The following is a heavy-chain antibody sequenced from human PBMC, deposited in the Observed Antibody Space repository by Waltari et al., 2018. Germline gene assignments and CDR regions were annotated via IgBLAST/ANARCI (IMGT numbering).Heavy chain of an antibody. CDR3: ARASGSYPHWYFDL. CDR1: GGSFSGYY. J-gene: IGHJ2*01. Sequence: QVQLQQWGAGLLKPSETLSLTCAVYGGSFSGYYWSWIRQPPGKGLEWIGEINHSGSTNYNPSLKCRVTISVDTSKNQFSLKLSSVTAADTAVYYCARASGSYPHWYFDLWGRGTLVTVSS. CDR2: INHSGST. V-gene: IGHV4-34*01. D-gene: IGHD1-26*01.